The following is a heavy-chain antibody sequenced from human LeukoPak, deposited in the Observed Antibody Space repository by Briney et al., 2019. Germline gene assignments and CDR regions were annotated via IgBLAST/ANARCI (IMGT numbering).Heavy chain of an antibody. D-gene: IGHD2-15*01. CDR3: ARQLVVVAATSYYYYGMDV. CDR2: IYPGDSDT. J-gene: IGHJ6*02. V-gene: IGHV5-51*01. CDR1: GYSFTNYW. Sequence: GESLQISCQGSGYSFTNYWIGWVRQMPGKGLEWMGIIYPGDSDTRYSPSFQGQVTISADKSISTAYLQWSSLKASDTAMYYCARQLVVVAATSYYYYGMDVWGQGTTVTVSS.